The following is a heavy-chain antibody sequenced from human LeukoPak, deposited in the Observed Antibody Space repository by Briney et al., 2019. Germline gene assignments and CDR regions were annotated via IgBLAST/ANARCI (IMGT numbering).Heavy chain of an antibody. J-gene: IGHJ6*03. CDR2: IYYSGST. D-gene: IGHD3-10*01. CDR3: ARSPVLLWFGYYMDV. CDR1: GGSISSYY. V-gene: IGHV4-59*01. Sequence: SETLSLTCTVSGGSISSYYWSWIRQPPGKGLEWIGYIYYSGSTNYNPSLKSRVTISVDTSKNQFSLKLSSVTAADTAVYYCARSPVLLWFGYYMDVWGKGTTVTISS.